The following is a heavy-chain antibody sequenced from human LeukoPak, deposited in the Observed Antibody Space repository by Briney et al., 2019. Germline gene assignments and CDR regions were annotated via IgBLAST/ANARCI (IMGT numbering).Heavy chain of an antibody. J-gene: IGHJ4*02. CDR3: TNSDDYGDY. Sequence: PGGSLRLSCAASGFIFGDYAMHWVRQAPGKGLEWVAAIASDDTDRYYIDSVKGRFTISRDDSKNTLYLHMTSLRAEDTAVYYCTNSDDYGDYWGQGTLVTVSS. V-gene: IGHV3-30*04. CDR1: GFIFGDYA. CDR2: IASDDTDR.